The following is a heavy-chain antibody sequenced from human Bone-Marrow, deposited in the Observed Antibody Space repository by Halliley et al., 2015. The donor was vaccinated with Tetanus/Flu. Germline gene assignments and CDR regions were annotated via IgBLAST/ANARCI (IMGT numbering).Heavy chain of an antibody. D-gene: IGHD2-21*02. V-gene: IGHV4-4*02. CDR1: GGSISKSNW. CDR3: ARDQESAGGDRGAFDI. J-gene: IGHJ3*02. CDR2: IYHSGTT. Sequence: GLVKPSGTLSLTCSVSGGSISKSNWWFWVRQSPGKGLEWIGKIYHSGTTDYNPSLKSRVTMSVDKSRNSFSLNLRSVTAADTAIYFCARDQESAGGDRGAFDIWGRGTMVIVSS.